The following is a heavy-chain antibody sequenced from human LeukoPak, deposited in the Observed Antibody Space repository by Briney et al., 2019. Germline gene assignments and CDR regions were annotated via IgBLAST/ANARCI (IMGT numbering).Heavy chain of an antibody. CDR1: GFTFTNYE. Sequence: GGSLRLSCAASGFTFTNYEMNWVRQAPGKGLEWVSYISSSGRTTYYADSVKGRFTISRDNSKNTLYLQMNSLRAEDTAVYYCARDFYIYGSGSYYFFDYWGQGTLVTVSS. CDR2: ISSSGRTT. CDR3: ARDFYIYGSGSYYFFDY. J-gene: IGHJ4*02. D-gene: IGHD3-10*01. V-gene: IGHV3-48*03.